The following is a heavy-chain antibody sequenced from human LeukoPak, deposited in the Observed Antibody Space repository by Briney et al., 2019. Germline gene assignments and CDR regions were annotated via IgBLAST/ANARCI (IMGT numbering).Heavy chain of an antibody. CDR1: GGSTSSY. CDR3: AKDQVAAGRAFDI. Sequence: SETLSLTCSVSSGGSTSSYWSWIRQPAGKGLEWIGRIYTSGSTNYNPSLKSRVTMSVDTSKNQFSLKLSSVTAADTAVYYCAKDQVAAGRAFDIWGQGTMVTVSS. V-gene: IGHV4-4*07. D-gene: IGHD6-13*01. J-gene: IGHJ3*02. CDR2: IYTSGST.